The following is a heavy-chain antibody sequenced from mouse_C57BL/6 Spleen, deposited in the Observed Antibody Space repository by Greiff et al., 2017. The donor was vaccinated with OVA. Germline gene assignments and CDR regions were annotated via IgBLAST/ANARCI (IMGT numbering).Heavy chain of an antibody. V-gene: IGHV1-52*01. Sequence: QVQLQQPGAELVRPGSSVKLSCKASGYTFTSYWMHWVKQRPIQGLEWIGNIDPSASETHYNQKFKDKATLPVDKSSSTAYMQLSSLTSEDSAVYYCARWCTTVVAPNWYFDVWGTGTTVTVSS. D-gene: IGHD1-1*01. J-gene: IGHJ1*03. CDR3: ARWCTTVVAPNWYFDV. CDR2: IDPSASET. CDR1: GYTFTSYW.